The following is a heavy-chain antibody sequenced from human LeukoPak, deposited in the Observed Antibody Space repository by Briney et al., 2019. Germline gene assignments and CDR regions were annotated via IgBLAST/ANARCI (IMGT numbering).Heavy chain of an antibody. CDR3: VKEGFGNYYSAYFDY. D-gene: IGHD1-26*01. CDR1: GFTFSNHG. CDR2: ISYEGSTS. V-gene: IGHV3-30*18. Sequence: GGSLRLSCAASGFTFSNHGMQWVRQAPGKGLEWVAVISYEGSTSYYADSVKGRFTISRDNSKGTLILQMNGLRSEDTAVYYCVKEGFGNYYSAYFDYWGQGTLVTVSS. J-gene: IGHJ4*02.